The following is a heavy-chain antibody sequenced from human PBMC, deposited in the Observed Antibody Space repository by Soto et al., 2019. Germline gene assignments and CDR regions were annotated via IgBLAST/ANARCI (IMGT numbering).Heavy chain of an antibody. CDR3: AREFTGGSGSYYYYYGMDV. Sequence: ASVKVSCKASGYTFTSYYMHWVRQAPGQGLEWMGIINPSGGSTSYAQKLQGRVTMTRDTSTSTVYMKMSSLRYEDTAVYYCAREFTGGSGSYYYYYGMDVWGQGTTVTVS. CDR2: INPSGGST. CDR1: GYTFTSYY. J-gene: IGHJ6*02. D-gene: IGHD3-10*01. V-gene: IGHV1-46*01.